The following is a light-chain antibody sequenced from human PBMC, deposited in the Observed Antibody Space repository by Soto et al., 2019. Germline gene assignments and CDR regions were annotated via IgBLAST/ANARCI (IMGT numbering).Light chain of an antibody. CDR3: QQTYSSPET. CDR2: GAS. Sequence: DLQMTQSPSSLSASVGDRVTITCRASQSISNYLNWYQQRPGKAPNLLIYGASRLQSGVPSRFSGSGSGTDFTLSISSLQPEDFATYHCQQTYSSPETFGQGTKLEIK. CDR1: QSISNY. V-gene: IGKV1-39*01. J-gene: IGKJ2*01.